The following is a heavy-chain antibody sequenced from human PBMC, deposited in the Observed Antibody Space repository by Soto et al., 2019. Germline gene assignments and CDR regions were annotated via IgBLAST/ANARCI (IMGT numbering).Heavy chain of an antibody. J-gene: IGHJ6*02. D-gene: IGHD6-13*01. CDR1: GYTFTGYY. V-gene: IGHV1-2*02. CDR2: INPNSGGT. CDR3: ARDHNTPGIAAAGIYYYYGMDV. Sequence: ASVKVSCKASGYTFTGYYMHWVRQAPGQGLEWMGWINPNSGGTNYAQKFQGRVTMTRDTSISTAYMELSRLRPDDTAVYYCARDHNTPGIAAAGIYYYYGMDVWGQGTTVTVS.